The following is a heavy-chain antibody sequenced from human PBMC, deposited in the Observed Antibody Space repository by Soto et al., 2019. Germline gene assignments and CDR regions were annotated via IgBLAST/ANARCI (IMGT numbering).Heavy chain of an antibody. CDR3: ARVVVVPAAEKFAFDI. CDR1: GGSISSGDYY. CDR2: IYYSGST. Sequence: QVQLQESGPGLVKPSETLSLTCTVSGGSISSGDYYWSWIRQPRGKGLEWIGYIYYSGSTYYNPSLQSRLTLSVDTSNRQVPLRLSSVTAGDTAVYDCARVVVVPAAEKFAFDIWVQGTMVTFSS. V-gene: IGHV4-30-4*01. D-gene: IGHD2-2*01. J-gene: IGHJ3*02.